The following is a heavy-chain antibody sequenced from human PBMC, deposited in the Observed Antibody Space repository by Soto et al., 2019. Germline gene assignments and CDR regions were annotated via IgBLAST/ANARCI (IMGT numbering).Heavy chain of an antibody. V-gene: IGHV4-34*01. CDR2: INHSGST. CDR3: AKTKEGGFDP. D-gene: IGHD3-16*01. J-gene: IGHJ5*02. CDR1: GGSFSGYY. Sequence: ASETLSLTCAVYGGSFSGYYWSWIRQPPGKGLEWIGEINHSGSTNYNPSLKSRVTISVDTSKNQFSLKLTSVTATDTAVYYCAKTKEGGFDPWGQGILVTVSS.